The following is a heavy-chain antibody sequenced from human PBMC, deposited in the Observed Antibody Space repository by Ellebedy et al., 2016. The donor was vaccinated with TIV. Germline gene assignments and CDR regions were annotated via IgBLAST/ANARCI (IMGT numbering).Heavy chain of an antibody. CDR1: GFTFGDYG. CDR3: AKGERYFDWLPHDY. D-gene: IGHD3-9*01. J-gene: IGHJ4*02. CDR2: LSYDGRTI. V-gene: IGHV3-30*18. Sequence: GESLKISCAASGFTFGDYGMHWVRQAPGKGLEWVAALSYDGRTIYYGDFVKGRFTISRDNSKNTLYLQINSLRPEDTAVSYCAKGERYFDWLPHDYWGQGTLVTVSS.